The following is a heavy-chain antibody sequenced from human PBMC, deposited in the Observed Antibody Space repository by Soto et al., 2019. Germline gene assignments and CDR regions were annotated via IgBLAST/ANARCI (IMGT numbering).Heavy chain of an antibody. V-gene: IGHV1-69*01. J-gene: IGHJ5*02. D-gene: IGHD3-3*01. CDR1: GGTFSSYA. Sequence: QVQLVQSGAEVKKPGSSVKVSCKASGGTFSSYAISWVRQAPGQGLEWMGGIIPIFGTANYAQKFQGRVTITADESTSTAYMELRSRRSEDTAVYYCARLYYDFWSGYSQYNWFDPWGQGTLVTVSS. CDR3: ARLYYDFWSGYSQYNWFDP. CDR2: IIPIFGTA.